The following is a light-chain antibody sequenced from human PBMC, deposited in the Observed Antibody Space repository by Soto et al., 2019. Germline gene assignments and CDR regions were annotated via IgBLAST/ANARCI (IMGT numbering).Light chain of an antibody. V-gene: IGKV3-20*01. J-gene: IGKJ4*01. Sequence: EIVLTQSPGTLSLSTGERATLSCRASQSVSSSYLAWYQQKPGQAPRLLIYGASSRATGIPDRFSGSGSGTDFTLTISRLEPEEFAVYYCQQYGSSPLTFGGGNKVEIK. CDR3: QQYGSSPLT. CDR1: QSVSSSY. CDR2: GAS.